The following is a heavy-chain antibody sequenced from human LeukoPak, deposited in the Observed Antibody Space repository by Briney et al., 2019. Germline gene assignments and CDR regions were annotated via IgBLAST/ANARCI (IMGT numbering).Heavy chain of an antibody. D-gene: IGHD6-19*01. J-gene: IGHJ3*02. CDR2: TSSGSSYT. Sequence: PGGSLKLSCAASGFTFSDYYMSWIRQAPGKGLEWVSYTSSGSSYTNYADSVKGRFTIFRDNAKNSLYLQMNSLRAEDTAVYYCARRYSNGWYFVFDIWGQGTMVTVSS. CDR3: ARRYSNGWYFVFDI. V-gene: IGHV3-11*06. CDR1: GFTFSDYY.